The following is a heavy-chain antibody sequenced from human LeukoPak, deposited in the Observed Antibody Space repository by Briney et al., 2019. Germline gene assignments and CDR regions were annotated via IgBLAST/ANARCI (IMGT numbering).Heavy chain of an antibody. CDR1: GYTFTSYG. J-gene: IGHJ4*02. D-gene: IGHD3-22*01. CDR3: ASGSNYYDSSGYYYFDY. CDR2: INPNSGGT. V-gene: IGHV1-2*02. Sequence: ASVKVSCKASGYTFTSYGISWVRQAPGQGLEWMGWINPNSGGTNYAQKFQGRVTMTRDTSISTAYMELSRLRSDDTAVYYCASGSNYYDSSGYYYFDYWGQGTLVTVSS.